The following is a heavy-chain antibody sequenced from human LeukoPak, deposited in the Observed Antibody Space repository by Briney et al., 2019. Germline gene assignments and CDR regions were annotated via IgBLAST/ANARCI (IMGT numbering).Heavy chain of an antibody. CDR3: ARDERDGYKNHYYHMDV. V-gene: IGHV3-48*03. CDR1: GFSFSDYE. CDR2: ITSSGSTI. Sequence: GGSLRLSCVASGFSFSDYEMNWVRQAPGKGLEWVSHITSSGSTIYYADSVRGRFSTSRDNAKNSLYLQMNSLRAEDTAVYFWARDERDGYKNHYYHMDVWGKGTRVTVSS. J-gene: IGHJ6*03. D-gene: IGHD5-24*01.